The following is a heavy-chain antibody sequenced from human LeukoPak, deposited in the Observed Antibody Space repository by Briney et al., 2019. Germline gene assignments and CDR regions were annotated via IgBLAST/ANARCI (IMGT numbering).Heavy chain of an antibody. D-gene: IGHD3-10*01. Sequence: ASVKVSCKAPGYTFTSYGISWVRQAPGQGLEWMGWISAYNGNANYAQKLQGRVTMTTDTSTSTAYMELRSLRSDDTAVYYCARGKMVRGAGDWFDPWGQGTLVTVSS. CDR2: ISAYNGNA. V-gene: IGHV1-18*01. CDR3: ARGKMVRGAGDWFDP. J-gene: IGHJ5*02. CDR1: GYTFTSYG.